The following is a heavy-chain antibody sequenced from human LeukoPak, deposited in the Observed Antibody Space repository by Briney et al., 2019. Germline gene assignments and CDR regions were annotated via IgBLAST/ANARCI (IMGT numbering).Heavy chain of an antibody. CDR3: ARGGLYGGNSRIPFDP. D-gene: IGHD4-23*01. CDR2: ISAYNGNT. V-gene: IGHV1-18*01. Sequence: GASVKVSCKASGYTFTNSGISWVRQAPGQGLEWMGWISAYNGNTNYAQKLQGRVTMTTDTSTSTAYMELRSLRSDDTAVYYCARGGLYGGNSRIPFDPWGQGTLVTVSS. J-gene: IGHJ5*02. CDR1: GYTFTNSG.